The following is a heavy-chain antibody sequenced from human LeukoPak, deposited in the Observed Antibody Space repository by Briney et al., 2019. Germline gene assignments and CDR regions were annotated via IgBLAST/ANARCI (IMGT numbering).Heavy chain of an antibody. CDR2: ISHGGIT. Sequence: PSETLSLTCVVYGGSFSGYYWSCIRQAPGKGLEWIGEISHGGITKYNPSLTSRVTISVDSSKKQFSLNLTSVTAADTAVYYCARGIAVAVDYYYYYMDVWGKGTTVTVSS. CDR3: ARGIAVAVDYYYYYMDV. D-gene: IGHD6-19*01. V-gene: IGHV4-34*01. CDR1: GGSFSGYY. J-gene: IGHJ6*03.